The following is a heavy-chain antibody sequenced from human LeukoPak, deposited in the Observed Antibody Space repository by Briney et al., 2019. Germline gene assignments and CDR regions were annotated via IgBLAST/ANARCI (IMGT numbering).Heavy chain of an antibody. Sequence: GGSLRLSCAASGFTFSSYGMHWVRQAPGKGLEWVAVISYDGSNKYCADSVKGRFTISRDNSKNTLYLQMNSLRAEDTAVYYCAKSSPGQQLVLGYWGQGTLVAVSS. D-gene: IGHD6-13*01. V-gene: IGHV3-30*18. CDR1: GFTFSSYG. J-gene: IGHJ4*02. CDR2: ISYDGSNK. CDR3: AKSSPGQQLVLGY.